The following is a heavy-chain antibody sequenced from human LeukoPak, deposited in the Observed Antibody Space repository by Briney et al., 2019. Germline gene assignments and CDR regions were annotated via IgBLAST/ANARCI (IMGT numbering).Heavy chain of an antibody. CDR1: GGSISSYY. Sequence: PSETLSLTCTVSGGSISSYYWSWIRQPPGKGLEWIGYIYYSGSTNYNPSLKSRVTISVDTSKNQFSLKLNSVTAADTAVYYCARRMLKWCPLGNWFDPWGQGTLVTVSS. D-gene: IGHD2-15*01. J-gene: IGHJ5*02. V-gene: IGHV4-59*01. CDR2: IYYSGST. CDR3: ARRMLKWCPLGNWFDP.